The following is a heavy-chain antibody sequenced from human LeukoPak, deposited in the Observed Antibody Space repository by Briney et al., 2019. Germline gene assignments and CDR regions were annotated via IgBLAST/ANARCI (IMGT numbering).Heavy chain of an antibody. D-gene: IGHD3-22*01. CDR1: GYSISSGYY. CDR2: IYHSGST. J-gene: IGHJ4*02. CDR3: ARMRHYYDSSGYMYYFDY. V-gene: IGHV4-38-2*02. Sequence: TSETLSLTCTVSGYSISSGYYWGWIRQPPGKGLEWIGSIYHSGSTYYNPSLKSRVTISVDTSKNQFSLKLSSVTAADTAVYYCARMRHYYDSSGYMYYFDYWGQGTLVTVSS.